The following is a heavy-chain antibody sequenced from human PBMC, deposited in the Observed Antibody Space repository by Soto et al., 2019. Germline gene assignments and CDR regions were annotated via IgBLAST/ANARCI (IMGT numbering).Heavy chain of an antibody. CDR1: GFTFSSYW. V-gene: IGHV3-7*03. CDR2: IKQDGSEK. J-gene: IGHJ6*02. CDR3: AKVYCGGDCPEDYYGMDV. D-gene: IGHD2-21*02. Sequence: GGSLGLSCAASGFTFSSYWMSWVRQAPGKGLEWVANIKQDGSEKYYVDSVKGRFTISRDNAKNSLYLQMNSLRAEDTAVYYCAKVYCGGDCPEDYYGMDVWGQGTTVTVSS.